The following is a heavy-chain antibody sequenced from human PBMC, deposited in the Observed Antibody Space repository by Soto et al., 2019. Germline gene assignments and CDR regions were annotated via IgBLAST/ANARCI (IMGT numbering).Heavy chain of an antibody. CDR1: GYTFTSYD. CDR3: AGSIAAAGHNWFDP. CDR2: MNPNSGNT. V-gene: IGHV1-8*01. D-gene: IGHD6-13*01. J-gene: IGHJ5*02. Sequence: GASVKVSCKASGYTFTSYDINWVRQATGQRLEWMGWMNPNSGNTGYAQKYQGRVTTTRNTSISTAYMELSSLRSDVMVVYYCAGSIAAAGHNWFDPWGQGTLVTVSS.